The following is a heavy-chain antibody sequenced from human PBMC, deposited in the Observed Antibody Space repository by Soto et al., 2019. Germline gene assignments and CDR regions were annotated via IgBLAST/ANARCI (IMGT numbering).Heavy chain of an antibody. J-gene: IGHJ4*02. Sequence: ETLSLTCTISGGSVSVYYWSWIRQSPGQRLEWIGYIYDSGSPYYNPSLKTRVTIAADSSKNQISLTLTSATAADTAVYYCARGVGSSPPQYWGRGTLVTVSS. D-gene: IGHD1-26*01. CDR1: GGSVSVYY. CDR3: ARGVGSSPPQY. V-gene: IGHV4-59*02. CDR2: IYDSGSP.